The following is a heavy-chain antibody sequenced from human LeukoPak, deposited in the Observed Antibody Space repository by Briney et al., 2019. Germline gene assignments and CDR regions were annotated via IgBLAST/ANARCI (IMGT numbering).Heavy chain of an antibody. D-gene: IGHD2-15*01. CDR3: ARRYCSVRDCYRDAFDI. CDR1: DDSIRYYY. CDR2: ISHRGCA. Sequence: PSETLSLPCTVSDDSIRYYYWHWIRQPPGKGLEWIGYISHRGCANYNPSLKSRVSLSLDSSKNQFSLKLTSVTAADTAVCYCARRYCSVRDCYRDAFDIWGQGTVVTISS. J-gene: IGHJ3*02. V-gene: IGHV4-59*12.